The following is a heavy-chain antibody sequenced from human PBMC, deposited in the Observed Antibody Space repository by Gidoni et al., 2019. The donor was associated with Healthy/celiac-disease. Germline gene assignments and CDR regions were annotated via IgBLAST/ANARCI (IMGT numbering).Heavy chain of an antibody. CDR3: ARDVRYSSSWSHFDY. J-gene: IGHJ4*02. CDR2: IYYRGDT. V-gene: IGHV4-39*07. D-gene: IGHD6-13*01. Sequence: QLQLQESGPGLVKPSETLSLTCTVSGGSISSSDYYWGWVRQPPGKGLEWIGTIYYRGDTYYNPSIKSRVTISVDMSRNQFSLWLTSVTAADTAMYYCARDVRYSSSWSHFDYWGQGILVTVSS. CDR1: GGSISSSDYY.